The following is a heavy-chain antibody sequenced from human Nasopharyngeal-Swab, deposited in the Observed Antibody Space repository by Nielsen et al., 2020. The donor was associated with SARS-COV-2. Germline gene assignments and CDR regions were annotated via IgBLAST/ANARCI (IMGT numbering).Heavy chain of an antibody. CDR3: ARDGYYYDSSGYFNWFDP. Sequence: ASVKVSCKAFGYTFTSYGISWVRQAPGQGLEWMGWISAYNGNTNYAQKLQGRVTMTTDTSTSTAYMELRSLRSDDTAVYYCARDGYYYDSSGYFNWFDPWGQGTLVTVSS. CDR1: GYTFTSYG. J-gene: IGHJ5*02. CDR2: ISAYNGNT. D-gene: IGHD3-22*01. V-gene: IGHV1-18*01.